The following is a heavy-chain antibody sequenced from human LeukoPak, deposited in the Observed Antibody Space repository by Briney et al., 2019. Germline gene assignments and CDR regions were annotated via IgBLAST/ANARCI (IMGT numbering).Heavy chain of an antibody. CDR1: GGSLSSTSYY. CDR3: AKAGVRYFDSSGLYAFDF. D-gene: IGHD3-22*01. CDR2: SYYSGST. J-gene: IGHJ3*01. V-gene: IGHV4-39*01. Sequence: SETLSLTCAVSGGSLSSTSYYWAWIRQPPGKGLEWIGNSYYSGSTYHNPSLKSRVTLSVDTSRNQFSLRLSSVDAADTAVYYCAKAGVRYFDSSGLYAFDFWGQGTTVTVSS.